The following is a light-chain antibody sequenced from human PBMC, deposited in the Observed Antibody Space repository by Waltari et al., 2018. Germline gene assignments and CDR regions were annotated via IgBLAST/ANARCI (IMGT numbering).Light chain of an antibody. CDR2: GAY. J-gene: IGKJ3*01. Sequence: EIVMTQSPATLSVSPGERATRSCRASQSVSNNLAWYQQNPGQAPRLLIYGAYTRATGISARFSGSGSGTDFTLTINSLQSEDFAVYYCQQYKNWPRTFGPGTKVEIK. CDR3: QQYKNWPRT. V-gene: IGKV3-15*01. CDR1: QSVSNN.